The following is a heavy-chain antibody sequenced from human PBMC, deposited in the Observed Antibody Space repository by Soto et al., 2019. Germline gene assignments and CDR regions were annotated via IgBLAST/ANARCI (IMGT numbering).Heavy chain of an antibody. V-gene: IGHV4-61*01. J-gene: IGHJ6*02. CDR1: GGSVSSGRYQ. D-gene: IGHD3-3*01. Sequence: SETLSLTCTVSGGSVSSGRYQWSWIRQSPGKGLEWIGYIYYTGTTNYNPSLKSRVTVSVDTSKNQFSLKLTSVTAADTALYFCARLQFYDFWSGSVTRDVWGQGSSVTVSS. CDR2: IYYTGTT. CDR3: ARLQFYDFWSGSVTRDV.